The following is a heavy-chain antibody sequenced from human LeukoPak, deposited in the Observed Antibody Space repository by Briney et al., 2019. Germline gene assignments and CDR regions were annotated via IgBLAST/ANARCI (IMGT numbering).Heavy chain of an antibody. D-gene: IGHD6-13*01. J-gene: IGHJ4*02. CDR2: IYYSGST. CDR3: ARAPYSSSWYVREPEYYFDY. Sequence: PSETLSLTCTVSGGSISSGDYYWSWIRQPPVKGLEWIGYIYYSGSTYYNPSLKSRVTISVDTSKNQFSLKLSSVTAADTAVYYCARAPYSSSWYVREPEYYFDYWGQGTLVTVSS. V-gene: IGHV4-30-4*01. CDR1: GGSISSGDYY.